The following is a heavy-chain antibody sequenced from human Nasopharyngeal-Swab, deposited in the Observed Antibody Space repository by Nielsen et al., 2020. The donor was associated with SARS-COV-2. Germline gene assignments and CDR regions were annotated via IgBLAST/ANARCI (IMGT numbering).Heavy chain of an antibody. CDR2: INPNSGGT. Sequence: ASMKVSCKASGYTFTGYYMHWVRQAPGQGLEWMGWINPNSGGTNYAQKFQGWVTMTRDTSISTAYMELSRLRSDDTAVYYCARGPGGYCTNGVCPNYYYMDVWGKGTTVTVSS. V-gene: IGHV1-2*04. CDR1: GYTFTGYY. D-gene: IGHD2-8*01. J-gene: IGHJ6*03. CDR3: ARGPGGYCTNGVCPNYYYMDV.